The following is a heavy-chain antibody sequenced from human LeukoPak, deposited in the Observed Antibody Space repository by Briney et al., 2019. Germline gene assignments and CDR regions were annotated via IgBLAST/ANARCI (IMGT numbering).Heavy chain of an antibody. CDR3: AKDRSSSWYGGYFDY. D-gene: IGHD6-13*01. V-gene: IGHV3-30*02. CDR2: KRYDGSNK. CDR1: GFTFSSYG. Sequence: PGGSLRLSCAASGFTFSSYGMHWVRQAPGKGLEWVAFKRYDGSNKYYADSVKGRFTISRDNSKNTLYLQMNSLRAEDTAVYYCAKDRSSSWYGGYFDYWGQGTLVTVSS. J-gene: IGHJ4*02.